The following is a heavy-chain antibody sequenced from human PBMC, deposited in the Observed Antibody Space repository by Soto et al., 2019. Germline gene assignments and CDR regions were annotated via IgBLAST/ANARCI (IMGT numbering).Heavy chain of an antibody. D-gene: IGHD3-22*01. J-gene: IGHJ4*02. V-gene: IGHV3-48*02. CDR1: GFTFSSYS. CDR3: ARARGYYYDSRTPDPLDY. CDR2: ISSSSSTI. Sequence: HPGGSLRLSCAASGFTFSSYSMNWVHQAPGKGLEWVSYISSSSSTIYYADSVKGRFTISRDNAKYSLYLQMNSLRDEDTAVYYCARARGYYYDSRTPDPLDYWRQGPMVTVCS.